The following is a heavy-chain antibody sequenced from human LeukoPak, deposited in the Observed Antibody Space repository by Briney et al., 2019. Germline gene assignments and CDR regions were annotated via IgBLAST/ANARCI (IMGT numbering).Heavy chain of an antibody. Sequence: GGSLRLSCAASGFTFSSYGMTWVRQAPGKGLEGVSSMSGSGGSTYYADSVKGRFTISRDNSRNTLSLQMHSLRADDTTVYYCAKDRPYISSWYGCSTPWGQGTLVTVSS. V-gene: IGHV3-23*01. CDR1: GFTFSSYG. CDR3: AKDRPYISSWYGCSTP. J-gene: IGHJ5*02. D-gene: IGHD6-13*01. CDR2: MSGSGGST.